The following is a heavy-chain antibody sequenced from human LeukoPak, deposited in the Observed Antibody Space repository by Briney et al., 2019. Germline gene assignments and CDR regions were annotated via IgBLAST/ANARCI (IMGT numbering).Heavy chain of an antibody. Sequence: GGSLRLSCVASGFTFTNYALAWVRQSPGKGLEWVSYISSSSSYPNYADSVKGRFTISRDNAKNSLYLQMNSLRAEDTAVYYCARDKWELRDWGQGTLVTVSS. CDR1: GFTFTNYA. CDR3: ARDKWELRD. J-gene: IGHJ4*02. D-gene: IGHD1-26*01. V-gene: IGHV3-11*05. CDR2: ISSSSSYP.